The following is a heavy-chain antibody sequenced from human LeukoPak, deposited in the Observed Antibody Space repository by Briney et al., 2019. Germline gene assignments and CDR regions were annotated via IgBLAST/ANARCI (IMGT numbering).Heavy chain of an antibody. D-gene: IGHD6-13*01. CDR1: GFAFSSYA. V-gene: IGHV3-23*01. CDR3: ATHPTGIAAAGQLYYYYMDV. J-gene: IGHJ6*03. CDR2: ISGSGGST. Sequence: GGSLRLSCAASGFAFSSYAMSWVRQAPGKGLEWVSAISGSGGSTYYADSVKGRFTISRDNSKNTLYLQMNSLRAEDTAVYYCATHPTGIAAAGQLYYYYMDVWGKGTTVTLSS.